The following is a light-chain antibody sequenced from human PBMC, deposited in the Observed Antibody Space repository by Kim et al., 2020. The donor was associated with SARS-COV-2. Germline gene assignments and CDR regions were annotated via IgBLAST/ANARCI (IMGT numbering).Light chain of an antibody. CDR2: GDN. V-gene: IGLV1-40*01. CDR3: QSYDSSLSHWV. CDR1: ISNIGAGYY. J-gene: IGLJ3*02. Sequence: QSVSISCTGSISNIGAGYYVHWYQQFPGTAPKLLIYGDNNRPSGVPDRFSGSKSGTSASLVITGLQAEDEADYSCQSYDSSLSHWVFGGGTQLTVL.